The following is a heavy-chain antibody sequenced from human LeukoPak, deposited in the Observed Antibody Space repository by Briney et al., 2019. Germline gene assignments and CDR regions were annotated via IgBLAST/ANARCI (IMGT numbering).Heavy chain of an antibody. V-gene: IGHV5-51*01. Sequence: GESLKISCKGSGDSFTSYAIGWVRQMPGKGLEWMGIIYTGDSDTRYSPSFQGQVTISVDKSINTAYLQWSSLKASDTAMYYCARQEPRGYFDYWGQGALATVSS. J-gene: IGHJ4*02. D-gene: IGHD1-14*01. CDR2: IYTGDSDT. CDR3: ARQEPRGYFDY. CDR1: GDSFTSYA.